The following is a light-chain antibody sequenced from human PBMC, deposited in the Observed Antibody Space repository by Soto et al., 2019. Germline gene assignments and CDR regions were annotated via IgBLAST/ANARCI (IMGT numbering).Light chain of an antibody. CDR1: SSDVGAYNY. CDR2: DVS. V-gene: IGLV2-8*01. Sequence: QSVLAQPPSTSGSPGQSVTISCTGTSSDVGAYNYVSWYQQHPGKAPKLIIYDVSKRPSGVPDRFSGSKSGNTASLTVSGLQAEDEAVYYCNSFAGSSHVVFGGGTKLTVL. CDR3: NSFAGSSHVV. J-gene: IGLJ2*01.